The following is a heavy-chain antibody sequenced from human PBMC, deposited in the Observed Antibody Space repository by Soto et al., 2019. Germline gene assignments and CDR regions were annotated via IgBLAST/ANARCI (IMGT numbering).Heavy chain of an antibody. D-gene: IGHD3-16*01. CDR1: GGSISSGGYY. J-gene: IGHJ4*02. CDR3: ARVANPKVWYFDY. Sequence: PSETLSLTCTVSGGSISSGGYYWSWIRQHPGKGLEWIGYIFYSGSTYYNPSLKSRVTISVDTSKNQFSLKLSSVTAADTAVYYCARVANPKVWYFDYWGQGTLVTVSS. CDR2: IFYSGST. V-gene: IGHV4-31*03.